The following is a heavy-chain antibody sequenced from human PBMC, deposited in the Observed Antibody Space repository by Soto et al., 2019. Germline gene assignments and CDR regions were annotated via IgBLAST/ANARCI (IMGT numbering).Heavy chain of an antibody. Sequence: SETLTLTCTASGGSISGFYWSWIRQPPGKGLEWLGYIYYTGSTNYNPSLKSRVTISLDTSSNQFALKLNSVTAADTAVYYCARVGRLLREADYWGQGTLVTVSS. CDR2: IYYTGST. D-gene: IGHD3-22*01. CDR1: GGSISGFY. CDR3: ARVGRLLREADY. V-gene: IGHV4-59*01. J-gene: IGHJ4*02.